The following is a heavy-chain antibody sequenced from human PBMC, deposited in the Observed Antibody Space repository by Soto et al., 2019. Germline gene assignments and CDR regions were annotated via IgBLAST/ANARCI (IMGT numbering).Heavy chain of an antibody. CDR3: ASATSIAVAGKET. CDR2: ISFYNGHT. Sequence: QVQLVQSGGEVKKPGASVKVSCKASGDTVTKYGISWVRPAPGQGLEWLGWISFYNGHTNYALKFQDRITFTTDTSTSTASMELRSLTPGDTDVYYCASATSIAVAGKETWGQGTLVTVSS. J-gene: IGHJ4*02. CDR1: GDTVTKYG. D-gene: IGHD6-19*01. V-gene: IGHV1-18*01.